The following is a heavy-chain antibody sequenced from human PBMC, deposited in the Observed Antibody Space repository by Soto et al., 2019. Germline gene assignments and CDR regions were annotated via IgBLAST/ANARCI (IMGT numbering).Heavy chain of an antibody. CDR2: IYWDDDK. CDR3: ARVSPPYSSSWYPGDYYFDY. J-gene: IGHJ4*02. D-gene: IGHD6-13*01. V-gene: IGHV2-5*02. CDR1: GFSLSTSGVG. Sequence: SGPTLVNPTLTLTLTCTISGFSLSTSGVGVGRIRQPPGKALEWLALIYWDDDKRYSPSLKSRLTITNDTSKNQVVLTMTNMDPVDTATYYFARVSPPYSSSWYPGDYYFDYWGQGTLDTVSS.